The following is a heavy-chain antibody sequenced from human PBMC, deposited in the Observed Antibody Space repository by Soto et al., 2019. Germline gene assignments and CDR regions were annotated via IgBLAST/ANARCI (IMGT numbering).Heavy chain of an antibody. CDR2: IYYSGST. Sequence: PSETLSLTCTVSGGSISSYYWSWIRQPPGKGLEWIGYIYYSGSTNYNPSLKSRVTISVDTSKNQFSLKLSSVTAADTAVYYCARHEAYYDSSGYYYFWFDPWGQGTLVTVS. CDR1: GGSISSYY. J-gene: IGHJ5*02. V-gene: IGHV4-59*08. CDR3: ARHEAYYDSSGYYYFWFDP. D-gene: IGHD3-22*01.